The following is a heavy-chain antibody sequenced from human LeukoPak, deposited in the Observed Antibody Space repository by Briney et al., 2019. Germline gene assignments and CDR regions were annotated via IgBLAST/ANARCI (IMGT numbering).Heavy chain of an antibody. D-gene: IGHD2-15*01. J-gene: IGHJ4*02. V-gene: IGHV1-69*06. Sequence: GASVKVSCKASGGTFSSYAISRVRQAPGQGLEWMGGIIPIFGTANYAQKFQGRVTITADKSTSTAYMELSSLRSEDTAVYYCATRPYCSGGSCYSSLVDYWGQGTLVTVSS. CDR2: IIPIFGTA. CDR1: GGTFSSYA. CDR3: ATRPYCSGGSCYSSLVDY.